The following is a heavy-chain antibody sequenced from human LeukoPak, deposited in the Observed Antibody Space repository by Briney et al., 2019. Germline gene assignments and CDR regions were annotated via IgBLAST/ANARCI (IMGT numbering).Heavy chain of an antibody. CDR2: IIPMFGAA. Sequence: GASVKVSCKASGGTFSSYAINWVRQAPGQGLEWMGGIIPMFGAANYAQKFQGRVTITADESHSTAYMELSSLRSEDTAVYYCARAPYSSGGSTNYYYYYYMDVWGKGTTVTVSS. CDR1: GGTFSSYA. CDR3: ARAPYSSGGSTNYYYYYYMDV. D-gene: IGHD6-19*01. V-gene: IGHV1-69*13. J-gene: IGHJ6*03.